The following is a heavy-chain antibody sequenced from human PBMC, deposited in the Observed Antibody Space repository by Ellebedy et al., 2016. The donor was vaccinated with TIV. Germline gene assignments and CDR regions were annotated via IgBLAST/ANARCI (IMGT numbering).Heavy chain of an antibody. V-gene: IGHV5-51*01. J-gene: IGHJ4*02. Sequence: GESLKISCKGSGYSFTRQWIGWVRQMPGKGLEWMGYIYPGDSDTRYSPSFQGQVTISVDKSISTAYLQWSSLKASDTAIYYCARGDRGSGWYWDKWGQGTLVTVSS. CDR1: GYSFTRQW. D-gene: IGHD6-19*01. CDR3: ARGDRGSGWYWDK. CDR2: IYPGDSDT.